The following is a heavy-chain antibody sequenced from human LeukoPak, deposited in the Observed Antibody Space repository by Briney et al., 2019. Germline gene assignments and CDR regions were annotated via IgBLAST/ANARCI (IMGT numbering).Heavy chain of an antibody. CDR1: GFIFSAYG. CDR2: ISGSGGKT. V-gene: IGHV3-23*01. J-gene: IGHJ4*02. Sequence: PGGSLRLSCAASGFIFSAYGMSWVRQAPGKGLQWVSSISGSGGKTYYADSVKGRFTISRDNSRNTVYLQMNSLRAEDTALYYCARGRPPADYWGQGTLVTVSS. CDR3: ARGRPPADY.